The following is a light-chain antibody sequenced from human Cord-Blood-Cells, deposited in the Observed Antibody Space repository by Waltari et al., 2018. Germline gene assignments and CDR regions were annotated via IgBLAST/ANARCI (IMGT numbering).Light chain of an antibody. V-gene: IGKV3-15*01. J-gene: IGKJ5*01. CDR1: PSVSSN. Sequence: EIVMTQSPATPSVSQGDRATPSCRASPSVSSNLAWYQQKPGQAPRLLIYGASTRATGIPARFSGSGSGTEFTLTISSLQSEDFAVYYCQQYNNWPPITFGQGTRLEIK. CDR3: QQYNNWPPIT. CDR2: GAS.